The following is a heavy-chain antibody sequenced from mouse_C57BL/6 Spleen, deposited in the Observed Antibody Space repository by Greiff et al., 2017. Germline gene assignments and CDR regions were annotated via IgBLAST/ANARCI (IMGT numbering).Heavy chain of an antibody. V-gene: IGHV1-18*01. Sequence: VQLKESGPELVKPGASVKIPCKASGYTFTDYNMDWVKQSHGKSLEWIGDINPNNGGTIYNQKFKGKATLTVDKSSSTAYMELRSLTSEDTAVYYCARDYYGSDAYWGQGTLVTVSA. D-gene: IGHD1-1*01. J-gene: IGHJ3*01. CDR2: INPNNGGT. CDR3: ARDYYGSDAY. CDR1: GYTFTDYN.